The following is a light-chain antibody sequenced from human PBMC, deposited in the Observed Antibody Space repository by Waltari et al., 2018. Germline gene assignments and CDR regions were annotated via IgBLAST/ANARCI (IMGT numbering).Light chain of an antibody. J-gene: IGKJ2*01. Sequence: VLMQSPVTLSLSPGERATLSCRASQSLTKKYLAWYQQKPGQAPRLRIDGASSRAAGGTDRFRGSGAGTDFTLTSSRLEPGDVAVYYCQQYGSSIMYTVGQGTKLEIK. CDR1: QSLTKKY. CDR2: GAS. V-gene: IGKV3-20*01. CDR3: QQYGSSIMYT.